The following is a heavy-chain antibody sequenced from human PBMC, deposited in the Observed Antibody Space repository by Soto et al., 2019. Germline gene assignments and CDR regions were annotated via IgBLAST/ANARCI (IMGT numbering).Heavy chain of an antibody. J-gene: IGHJ4*02. CDR2: ISYDGSNK. CDR3: AKDHRYDSSGYYFDY. D-gene: IGHD3-22*01. V-gene: IGHV3-30*18. CDR1: GFTFSSYG. Sequence: GGSLRLSCAASGFTFSSYGMHWVRQAPGKGLEWVAVISYDGSNKYYADSVKGRFTISRDNSKNTLYLQMNSLRAEDTAVYYCAKDHRYDSSGYYFDYWGQGTLVTVSS.